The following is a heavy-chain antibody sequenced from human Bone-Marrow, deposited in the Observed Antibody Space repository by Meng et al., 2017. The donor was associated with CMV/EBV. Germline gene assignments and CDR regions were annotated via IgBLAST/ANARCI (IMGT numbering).Heavy chain of an antibody. CDR1: GFTFSSYS. Sequence: GESLKISCAASGFTFSSYSMHWVRQAPGKGLEWVAVIRYDGSNKYYADFVKGRFTISRDNSKNTLDLQMNILRAEDTAMYYGARVYYCDISGYDSTLDYWGQGTLVTVSS. CDR3: ARVYYCDISGYDSTLDY. D-gene: IGHD3-22*01. V-gene: IGHV3-30*03. CDR2: IRYDGSNK. J-gene: IGHJ4*02.